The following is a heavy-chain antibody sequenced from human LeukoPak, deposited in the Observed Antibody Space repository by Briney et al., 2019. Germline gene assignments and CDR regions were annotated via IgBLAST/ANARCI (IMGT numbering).Heavy chain of an antibody. J-gene: IGHJ4*02. CDR1: GYMFTNYN. D-gene: IGHD2-2*01. Sequence: ASVKVSCKASGYMFTNYNMQWVRQAPGQGLEWMGMVSASGANTKYAQKFRGRVTMTSDTSTSTVYMELCSLISDDTAVYYCARDQHYATDYWGQGTLVTVYS. CDR3: ARDQHYATDY. CDR2: VSASGANT. V-gene: IGHV1-46*03.